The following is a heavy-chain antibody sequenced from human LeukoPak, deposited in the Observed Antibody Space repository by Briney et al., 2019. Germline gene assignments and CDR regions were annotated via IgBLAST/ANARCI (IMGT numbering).Heavy chain of an antibody. Sequence: GGSLRLSCAASGFTFSTYGMHWVRQAPGKGLEWVAFIRYDGSHKYYADSVKGRFTISRDNSKNTLYLQMNSLRAEDTAVYYCAKVGKSDRNNFFTTKEKQLDYWGQGTLLTVSS. D-gene: IGHD1/OR15-1a*01. CDR2: IRYDGSHK. J-gene: IGHJ4*02. CDR1: GFTFSTYG. CDR3: AKVGKSDRNNFFTTKEKQLDY. V-gene: IGHV3-30*02.